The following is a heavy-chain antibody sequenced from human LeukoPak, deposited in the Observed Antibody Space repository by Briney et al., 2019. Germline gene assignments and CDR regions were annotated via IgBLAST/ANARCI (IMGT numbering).Heavy chain of an antibody. Sequence: ASVKVSCEASGGTFSSYAISWVRQAPGQGLEWMGGIIPIFGTANYAQKFQGRVTITADESTSTAYMELSSLRSEDTAVYYCARELSYYYGSGSYYYFDYWGQGTLVTVSS. D-gene: IGHD3-10*01. CDR3: ARELSYYYGSGSYYYFDY. J-gene: IGHJ4*02. CDR2: IIPIFGTA. CDR1: GGTFSSYA. V-gene: IGHV1-69*13.